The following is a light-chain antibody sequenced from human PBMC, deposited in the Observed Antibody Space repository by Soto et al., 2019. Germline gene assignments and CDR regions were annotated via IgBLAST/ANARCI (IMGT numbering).Light chain of an antibody. Sequence: QSVLTQPASVSGSPGQSITISCTGTSSDVVNYNYVSWYQQHPGKAPKVMIYDVNNRPSGVSNRFSGSKSGNTASLTISGLQAEDEADYYCSSFTTSSTPVVFGGGTQLTVL. CDR1: SSDVVNYNY. V-gene: IGLV2-14*01. CDR3: SSFTTSSTPVV. CDR2: DVN. J-gene: IGLJ2*01.